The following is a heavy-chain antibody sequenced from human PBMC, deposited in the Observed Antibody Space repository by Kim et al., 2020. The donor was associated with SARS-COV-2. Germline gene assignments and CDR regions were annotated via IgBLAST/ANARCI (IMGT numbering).Heavy chain of an antibody. CDR2: IIPILGIA. Sequence: SVKVSCKASGGTFSSYAISWVRQAPGQGLEWMGRIIPILGIANYAQKFQGRVTITADKSTSTAYMELSSLRSEDTAVYYCASSQYYDSSGYTDWYFDLWGRGTLVTVSS. V-gene: IGHV1-69*04. CDR3: ASSQYYDSSGYTDWYFDL. D-gene: IGHD3-22*01. CDR1: GGTFSSYA. J-gene: IGHJ2*01.